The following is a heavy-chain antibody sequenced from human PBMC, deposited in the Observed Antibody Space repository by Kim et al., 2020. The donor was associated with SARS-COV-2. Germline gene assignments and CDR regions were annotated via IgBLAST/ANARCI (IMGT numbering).Heavy chain of an antibody. CDR2: ISGSGDTK. V-gene: IGHV3-23*01. CDR1: GFTFGSYA. D-gene: IGHD1-26*01. CDR3: AKDLETPPTYYFDY. Sequence: GGSLRLSCAASGFTFGSYAMSWVRQAPGKGLEWVSGISGSGDTKYYADSVKGRFTISRDNSKNTLFLQMNSLRAEDTAVYYCAKDLETPPTYYFDYWGQGTQVTLSS. J-gene: IGHJ4*02.